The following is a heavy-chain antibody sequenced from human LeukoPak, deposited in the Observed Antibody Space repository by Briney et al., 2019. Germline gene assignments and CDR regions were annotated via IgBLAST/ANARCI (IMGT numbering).Heavy chain of an antibody. CDR2: IYYTGST. J-gene: IGHJ5*02. D-gene: IGHD3-10*01. CDR1: GGSISSTSYY. V-gene: IGHV4-39*01. CDR3: ARQRGFYGSGNYYLNWFDP. Sequence: PSETLSLTCTVSGGSISSTSYYWGWIRQPPGKGLDWIGSIYYTGSTYYNPSLKSRVTVSVDTSKNQFSLKLSSVTAADTAVYYCARQRGFYGSGNYYLNWFDPWGQGTLVTVSS.